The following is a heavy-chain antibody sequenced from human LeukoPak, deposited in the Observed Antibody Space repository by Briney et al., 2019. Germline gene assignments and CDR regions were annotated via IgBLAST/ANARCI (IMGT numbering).Heavy chain of an antibody. Sequence: SETLSPTCTVSGGSISSYYRTWIRQPPGKGLEWISRTHTSGTTNHNPSLKSRVTMSVDTSNNHFSLKLSSVTAADTAVYYCARETEVPGGRSWDFWGQGTLVTVSS. D-gene: IGHD6-19*01. J-gene: IGHJ4*02. CDR3: ARETEVPGGRSWDF. V-gene: IGHV4-4*07. CDR1: GGSISSYY. CDR2: THTSGTT.